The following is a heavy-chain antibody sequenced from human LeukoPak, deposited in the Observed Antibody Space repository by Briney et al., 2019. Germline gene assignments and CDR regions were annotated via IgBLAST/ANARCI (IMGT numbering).Heavy chain of an antibody. CDR1: GGSISSGSYY. V-gene: IGHV4-61*02. Sequence: TLSLTCTVSGGSISSGSYYWSWIRQPAGKGLEWIGRIYTSGSTNYNPSLKSRVTISVDTSKNQFSPKLSSVTAADTAVYYCARLVLSSYYFDYWGQGTLVTVSS. J-gene: IGHJ4*02. D-gene: IGHD3-10*02. CDR3: ARLVLSSYYFDY. CDR2: IYTSGST.